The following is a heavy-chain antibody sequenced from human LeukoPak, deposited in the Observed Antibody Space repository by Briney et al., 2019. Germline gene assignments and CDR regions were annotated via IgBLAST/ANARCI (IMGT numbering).Heavy chain of an antibody. D-gene: IGHD6-25*01. J-gene: IGHJ4*02. Sequence: GGSLRLSCAASGFTFSSYSMNWVRQAPGKGLEWVSSISSSSSYIYYADSVKGRFTISRDNAKNSLYLQMNSLRAEDTAVYYCAKDRDVYSSGRGFDYWGQGTLVTVSS. CDR2: ISSSSSYI. CDR3: AKDRDVYSSGRGFDY. V-gene: IGHV3-21*01. CDR1: GFTFSSYS.